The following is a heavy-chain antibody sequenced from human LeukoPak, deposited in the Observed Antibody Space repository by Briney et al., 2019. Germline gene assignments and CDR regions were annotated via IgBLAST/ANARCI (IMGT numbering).Heavy chain of an antibody. CDR3: VRKWELKGPSDY. J-gene: IGHJ4*02. CDR1: SGSISTSNYY. CDR2: IYYSGNT. V-gene: IGHV4-39*07. D-gene: IGHD1-26*01. Sequence: SETLSLTCTVSSGSISTSNYYWGWVRQPPGKGLEWIGSIYYSGNTYYNPSLKSRVTISVDTSKNQFSLKLSSVTAADTAVYFCVRKWELKGPSDYWGQGTLVTVSS.